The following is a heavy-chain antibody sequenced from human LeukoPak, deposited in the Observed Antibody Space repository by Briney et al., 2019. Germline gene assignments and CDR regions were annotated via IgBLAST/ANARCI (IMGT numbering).Heavy chain of an antibody. D-gene: IGHD6-19*01. V-gene: IGHV3-43D*03. Sequence: PGGSLRLSCAASGFTFDDYTMHWVRQAPGKGLEWVSLISWDGGSTFYADSVKGRFTISRDNSKNSLYLQMNSLRAEDTALYYCAKDLRLHQWLGLDYWGQGTLVTVSS. CDR1: GFTFDDYT. CDR3: AKDLRLHQWLGLDY. CDR2: ISWDGGST. J-gene: IGHJ4*02.